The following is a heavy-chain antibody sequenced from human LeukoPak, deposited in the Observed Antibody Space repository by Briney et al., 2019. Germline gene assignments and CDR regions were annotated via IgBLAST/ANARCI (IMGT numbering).Heavy chain of an antibody. V-gene: IGHV3-66*01. D-gene: IGHD6-13*01. CDR3: ARYGSSSSKPYYFDY. J-gene: IGHJ4*02. CDR1: GFTASSNY. CDR2: IYGGGST. Sequence: GGSLRLSCAASGFTASSNYMSWVRQAPGKGLEWVSVIYGGGSTYYADSVKGRFTISRDNSKNTLYPQMNSLRAEDTAVYYCARYGSSSSKPYYFDYWGQGTLVTVSS.